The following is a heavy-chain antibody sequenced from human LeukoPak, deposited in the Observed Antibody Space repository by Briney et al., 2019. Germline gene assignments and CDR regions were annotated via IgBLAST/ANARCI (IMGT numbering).Heavy chain of an antibody. CDR1: GFTFSSYS. D-gene: IGHD3-22*01. V-gene: IGHV3-21*01. Sequence: GGSLRLSCAASGFTFSSYSMNWVRQAPGKGLEWVSSISSSSSYIYYADSVKGRFTISRDNSKNTLYLQMNSLRAEDTAVYYCARDRSGTPDYWGQGTLVTVSS. CDR3: ARDRSGTPDY. CDR2: ISSSSSYI. J-gene: IGHJ4*02.